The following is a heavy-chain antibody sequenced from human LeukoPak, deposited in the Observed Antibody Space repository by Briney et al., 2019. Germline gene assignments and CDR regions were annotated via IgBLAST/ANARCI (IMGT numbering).Heavy chain of an antibody. V-gene: IGHV3-21*01. CDR1: GFTFSSYS. J-gene: IGHJ4*02. CDR3: ARETYSSSPNFDY. CDR2: ISSSSSYI. D-gene: IGHD6-6*01. Sequence: GGSLRLSCAASGFTFSSYSMNWVRQAPGKGVEWVSSISSSSSYIYYADSVKGRFTISRDNAKNSLYLQMNSLRAEDTAVYYCARETYSSSPNFDYWGQGTLVTVSS.